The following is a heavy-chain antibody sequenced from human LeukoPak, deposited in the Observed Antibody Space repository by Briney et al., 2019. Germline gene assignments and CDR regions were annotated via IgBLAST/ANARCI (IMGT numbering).Heavy chain of an antibody. V-gene: IGHV3-21*01. CDR2: ISSGSSYI. CDR1: GFSFSRYS. J-gene: IGHJ4*02. D-gene: IGHD1-26*01. CDR3: ATGEELQPFDY. Sequence: GGSLRHPWAASGFSFSRYSMHWVRQAPGKRLEWVSSISSGSSYIYYADSVKGRFTISRDNAKNSLYLQMNSLRAEDTAVYYCATGEELQPFDYWGQGTLVTVSS.